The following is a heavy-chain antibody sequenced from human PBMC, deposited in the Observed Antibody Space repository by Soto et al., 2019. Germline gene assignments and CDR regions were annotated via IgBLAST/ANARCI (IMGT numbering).Heavy chain of an antibody. CDR2: ISRTSDYK. CDR1: GFTLSDYS. D-gene: IGHD3-3*01. CDR3: AKGYYDFWSGSPMNFDY. V-gene: IGHV3-21*01. Sequence: LRLSCAAPGFTLSDYSMNWVRQAPGKGLEWVSSISRTSDYKYYAESVKGRFTISRDNAKNSLDLQMDSLRAEDTAVYYCAKGYYDFWSGSPMNFDYWGQAPLVTVSS. J-gene: IGHJ4*02.